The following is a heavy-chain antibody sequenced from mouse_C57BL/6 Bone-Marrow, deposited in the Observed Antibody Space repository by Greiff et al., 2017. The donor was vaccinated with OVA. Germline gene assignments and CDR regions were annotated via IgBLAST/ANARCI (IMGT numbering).Heavy chain of an antibody. CDR2: ISDGGSYT. V-gene: IGHV5-4*01. D-gene: IGHD1-1*01. CDR3: ARDGYYGRAY. CDR1: GFTFSSYA. Sequence: EVHLVESGGGLVKPGGSLKLSCAASGFTFSSYAMSWVRQTPEKRLEWVATISDGGSYTYYPDNVKGRFTISRDNAKNNLYLQMSHLKSEDTAMYYCARDGYYGRAYWGQGTLVTVSA. J-gene: IGHJ3*01.